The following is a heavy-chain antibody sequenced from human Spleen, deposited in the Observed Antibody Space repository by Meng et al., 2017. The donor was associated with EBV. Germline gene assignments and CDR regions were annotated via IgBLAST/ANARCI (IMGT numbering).Heavy chain of an antibody. Sequence: QLRASGPGLVKPLETLSPTCTVSAGSVIRDNYYWSWIRQPPGKGLEYIGYVYGAGSPNYNPSLKSRVTISMDTSKIQVSLKLTSVTAADTAVYYCARDSGVRGEWGQGTLVTVSS. CDR3: ARDSGVRGE. J-gene: IGHJ4*02. D-gene: IGHD2-15*01. CDR1: AGSVIRDNYY. CDR2: VYGAGSP. V-gene: IGHV4-61*01.